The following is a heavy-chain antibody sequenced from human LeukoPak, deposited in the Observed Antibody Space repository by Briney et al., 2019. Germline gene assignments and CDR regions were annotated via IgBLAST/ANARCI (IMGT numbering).Heavy chain of an antibody. CDR3: ARSKYSSSWCDY. D-gene: IGHD6-13*01. CDR1: GGSISSYY. V-gene: IGHV4-59*08. J-gene: IGHJ4*02. Sequence: SETLSLTCTVSGGSISSYYWSWIRQPPGKGLEWIGYIYYSGSTNYNPSLKSRVTISVDTSKNQFSLKLSSVTAADTAVYYCARSKYSSSWCDYWGQGTLVTVSS. CDR2: IYYSGST.